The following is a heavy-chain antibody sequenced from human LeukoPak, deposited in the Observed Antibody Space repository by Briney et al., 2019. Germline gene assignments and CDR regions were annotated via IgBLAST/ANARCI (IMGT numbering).Heavy chain of an antibody. D-gene: IGHD3-10*01. J-gene: IGHJ6*03. CDR2: ISSSGSTI. V-gene: IGHV3-11*01. CDR3: ARYPVVRGVISQSRYYYMDV. CDR1: GFTFSDYY. Sequence: GGSLRLSCAASGFTFSDYYVSWIRQAPGKGLEGVSYISSSGSTIYYAGSVKGRFTISRDNAKNSLYLQMNSLRAEDTVVYYCARYPVVRGVISQSRYYYMDVWGKGTTVTVSS.